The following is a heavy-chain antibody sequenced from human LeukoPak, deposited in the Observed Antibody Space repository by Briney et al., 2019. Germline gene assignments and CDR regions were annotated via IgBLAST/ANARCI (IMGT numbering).Heavy chain of an antibody. CDR3: ASTHSYGSGGIRFDP. Sequence: ASVKVSCTASGYTFTSYGISWVRQAPGQGLEWMGWISAYNGNTNYAQTLQGRVTITTDTSTSTAYMELSSLRSHDTPVYYCASTHSYGSGGIRFDPWGQGTLVTVSS. D-gene: IGHD3-10*01. CDR2: ISAYNGNT. J-gene: IGHJ5*02. CDR1: GYTFTSYG. V-gene: IGHV1-18*01.